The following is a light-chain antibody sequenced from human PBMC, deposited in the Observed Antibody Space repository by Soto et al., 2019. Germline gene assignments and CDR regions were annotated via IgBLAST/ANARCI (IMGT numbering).Light chain of an antibody. CDR1: EDITNY. J-gene: IGKJ2*01. V-gene: IGKV1-33*01. CDR3: QQYDYMPYT. CDR2: DAS. Sequence: DIQMTQSPSSLSASVGDSITITCQASEDITNYLHWYQQKPGKAPKLLIYDASNLETGVPSRFSGSGSGTDFSFTISSLQAEDIATYYCQQYDYMPYTFGQGTKLEMK.